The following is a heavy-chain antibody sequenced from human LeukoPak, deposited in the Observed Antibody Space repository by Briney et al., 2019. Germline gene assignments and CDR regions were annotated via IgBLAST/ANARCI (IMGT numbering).Heavy chain of an antibody. CDR1: GYTFSGYF. J-gene: IGHJ5*01. D-gene: IGHD4-11*01. Sequence: GASVKVSCKASGYTFSGYFIHWVRQAPGQGLEWMGRINPNTGYPNHAQNFQGRVTMTRDTSISTAYMELSRLTTDDTAVYFCARGQPYGNYNYFDSWGQGTLVTVSS. V-gene: IGHV1-2*06. CDR2: INPNTGYP. CDR3: ARGQPYGNYNYFDS.